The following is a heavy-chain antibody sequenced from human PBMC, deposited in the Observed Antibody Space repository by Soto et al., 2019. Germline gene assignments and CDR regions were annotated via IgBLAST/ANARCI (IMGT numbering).Heavy chain of an antibody. V-gene: IGHV1-46*01. Sequence: ASVKVSCKASGYTFTSYGISWVRQAPGQGLEWMGIINPSGGSTSYAQKFQGRVTMTRDTSTSTVYMELSSLRSEDTAVYYCAGSVRAYCSGGSCYSGPADYWGQGTLVTVSS. CDR2: INPSGGST. J-gene: IGHJ4*02. CDR3: AGSVRAYCSGGSCYSGPADY. D-gene: IGHD2-15*01. CDR1: GYTFTSYG.